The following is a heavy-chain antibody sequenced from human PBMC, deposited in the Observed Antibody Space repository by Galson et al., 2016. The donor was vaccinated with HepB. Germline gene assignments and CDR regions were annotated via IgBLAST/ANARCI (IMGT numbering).Heavy chain of an antibody. Sequence: SLRLSCAASGFTSSNYGMHWVRQAPGKGLERVAVISYDGSNKYDVDSVKGRFTISRDNSKNTLYLQMNSLRAEDTAVYYCPKVYYCSRSYHSNYFDYWGQGTRVTVSS. CDR1: GFTSSNYG. D-gene: IGHD3-10*01. J-gene: IGHJ4*02. CDR2: ISYDGSNK. V-gene: IGHV3-30*18. CDR3: PKVYYCSRSYHSNYFDY.